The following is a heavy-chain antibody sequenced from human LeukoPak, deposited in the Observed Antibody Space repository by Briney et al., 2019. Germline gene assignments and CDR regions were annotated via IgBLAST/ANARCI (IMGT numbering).Heavy chain of an antibody. CDR3: ARQGSGWHYYYFDY. CDR1: GGSISSSSYY. J-gene: IGHJ4*02. Sequence: PSETLSLTCIISGGSISSSSYYWGWIRQPPGKGLEWIGSIYNSGSTYYNPSLKSRVTISVDTSKNQFSLKLSSVTAGDTAVYYCARQGSGWHYYYFDYWGQGTLVTVSS. V-gene: IGHV4-39*01. D-gene: IGHD6-19*01. CDR2: IYNSGST.